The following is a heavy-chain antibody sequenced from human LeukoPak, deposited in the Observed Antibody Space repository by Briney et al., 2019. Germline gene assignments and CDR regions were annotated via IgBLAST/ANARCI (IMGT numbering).Heavy chain of an antibody. Sequence: SETLSLTCTVSGGSISSSSYYWGWIRQPPGKGLEWIGSIYYSGSTYYNPSLKSRVTISVDTSKNQFSLKLSSVTAADTVVYYCAGLKHKDYFDYWGQGTLVTVSS. CDR2: IYYSGST. CDR3: AGLKHKDYFDY. CDR1: GGSISSSSYY. J-gene: IGHJ4*02. V-gene: IGHV4-39*01.